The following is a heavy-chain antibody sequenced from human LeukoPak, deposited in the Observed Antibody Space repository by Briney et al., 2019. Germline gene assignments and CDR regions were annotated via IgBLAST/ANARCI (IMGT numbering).Heavy chain of an antibody. V-gene: IGHV1-69*06. CDR2: IIPIFGTA. CDR1: GGTFSSYA. J-gene: IGHJ4*02. D-gene: IGHD5-18*01. Sequence: SVKVSCKASGGTFSSYAISWVRQAPGQGLEWMGGIIPIFGTANYAQKSQGRVTITADKSTSTAYMELSSLRSEDTAVYYCAREDIGSYGNFDYWGQGTLVTVSS. CDR3: AREDIGSYGNFDY.